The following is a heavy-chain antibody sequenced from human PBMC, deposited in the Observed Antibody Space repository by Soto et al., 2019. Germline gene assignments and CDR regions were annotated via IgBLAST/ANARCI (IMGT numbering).Heavy chain of an antibody. CDR3: AKLVVPADMSYYYYRMDV. V-gene: IGHV3-30*18. D-gene: IGHD2-2*01. Sequence: PGGSLRLSCAASGFTFSSYGIHWVRQAPGNGLEGVAVISYEGSNKYYADSVNGRFTISRDNSKNTLSLQMNSLRAEDTAVYYCAKLVVPADMSYYYYRMDVWRQGTTVTVSS. CDR1: GFTFSSYG. CDR2: ISYEGSNK. J-gene: IGHJ6*02.